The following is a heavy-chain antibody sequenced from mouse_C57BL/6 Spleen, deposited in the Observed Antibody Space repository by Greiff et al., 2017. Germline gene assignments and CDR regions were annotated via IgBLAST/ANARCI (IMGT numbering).Heavy chain of an antibody. CDR1: GYTFTDYE. CDR3: TRESTPEVWFDY. Sequence: QVQLKESGAELVRPGASVTLSCKASGYTFTDYEMHWVKQTPVHGLEWIGAIDPETGGTAYNQKFKGKAILTADKSSSTAYMELRSLTSEDSAVYYCTRESTPEVWFDYWGQGTTLTVSS. CDR2: IDPETGGT. J-gene: IGHJ2*01. D-gene: IGHD1-3*01. V-gene: IGHV1-15*01.